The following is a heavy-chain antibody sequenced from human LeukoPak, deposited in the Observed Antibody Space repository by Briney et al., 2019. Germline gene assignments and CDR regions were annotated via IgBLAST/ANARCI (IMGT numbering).Heavy chain of an antibody. Sequence: GGSLRLSCAASGFTFSSYWMHWVRQAPGKGLMWVSRINSDGSSITYADSVKGRFTISRDNAKNTLYLQMNSLRVEDTAVYYCAREGRVSGYDFDCWGQGTLVIVSS. D-gene: IGHD5-12*01. CDR3: AREGRVSGYDFDC. CDR2: INSDGSSI. CDR1: GFTFSSYW. J-gene: IGHJ5*01. V-gene: IGHV3-74*03.